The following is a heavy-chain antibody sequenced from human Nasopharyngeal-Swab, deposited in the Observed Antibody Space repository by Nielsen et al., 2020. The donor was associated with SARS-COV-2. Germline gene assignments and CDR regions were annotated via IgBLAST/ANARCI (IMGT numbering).Heavy chain of an antibody. CDR2: ISWNSGSI. J-gene: IGHJ2*01. V-gene: IGHV3-9*01. CDR1: GFTFSNYA. Sequence: GGSLRLSCAASGFTFSNYAVSWVRQAPGKGLEWVSGISWNSGSIGYADSVKGRFTISRDNAKNSLYLQMNSLRAEDTAFYYCARRDTYWFFDLWGRGTLVSVSS. CDR3: ARRDTYWFFDL.